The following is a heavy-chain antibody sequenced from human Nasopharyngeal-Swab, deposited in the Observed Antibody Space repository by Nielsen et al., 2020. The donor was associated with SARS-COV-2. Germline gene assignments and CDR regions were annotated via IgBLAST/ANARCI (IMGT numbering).Heavy chain of an antibody. D-gene: IGHD6-13*01. Sequence: GGSLRLSCAASGFTFSSYWMSWVRQAPGKGLEWVANIKQDGSEKYYVDSVKGRFTISRDNAKNSLYLQMNSLRAEDTAVYYRARWGIAAAGTTWGFDYWGQGTLVTVSS. CDR2: IKQDGSEK. CDR1: GFTFSSYW. J-gene: IGHJ4*02. CDR3: ARWGIAAAGTTWGFDY. V-gene: IGHV3-7*01.